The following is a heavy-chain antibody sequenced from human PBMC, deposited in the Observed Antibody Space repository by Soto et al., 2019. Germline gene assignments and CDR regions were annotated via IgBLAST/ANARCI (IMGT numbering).Heavy chain of an antibody. D-gene: IGHD4-17*01. CDR3: ARVRTVTTLRLADI. Sequence: SETLSLTCAASGGSISSGGYSWSWIRQPPGKGLEWIGYIYHSGSTYYNPSLKSRLTISVDTSKNQFSLKLTSVTAADTAVYYCARVRTVTTLRLADIWGQGTTVTVS. J-gene: IGHJ6*02. V-gene: IGHV4-30-2*01. CDR2: IYHSGST. CDR1: GGSISSGGYS.